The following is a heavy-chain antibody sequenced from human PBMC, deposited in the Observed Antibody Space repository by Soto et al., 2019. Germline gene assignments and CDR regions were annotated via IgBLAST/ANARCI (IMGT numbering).Heavy chain of an antibody. CDR1: GGTFSSYA. Sequence: SVKVSCEASGGTFSSYAISWVRQAPGQGLEWMGGIIPIFGTANYAQKFQGRVTITADESTSTAYMELSSLRSEDTAVYYCAGRGDFGVVSAYYYYGMDVWGQGTTVTVSS. V-gene: IGHV1-69*13. CDR2: IIPIFGTA. CDR3: AGRGDFGVVSAYYYYGMDV. J-gene: IGHJ6*02. D-gene: IGHD3-3*01.